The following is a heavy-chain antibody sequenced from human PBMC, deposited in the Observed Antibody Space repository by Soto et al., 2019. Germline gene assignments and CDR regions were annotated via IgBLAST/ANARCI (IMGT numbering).Heavy chain of an antibody. CDR2: IDPSGNGT. V-gene: IGHV1-46*01. Sequence: QVQLVQSGAEVKKPGASVKVSCKASGHTLINYYMHWVRQDPGQGLDWLGKIDPSGNGTSYAERFQGSITLTSDTSTNTVYVELSSLRSEDTAIYYCAINYYASSAYLYWGQGTLVTVSS. CDR1: GHTLINYY. D-gene: IGHD3-22*01. J-gene: IGHJ4*02. CDR3: AINYYASSAYLY.